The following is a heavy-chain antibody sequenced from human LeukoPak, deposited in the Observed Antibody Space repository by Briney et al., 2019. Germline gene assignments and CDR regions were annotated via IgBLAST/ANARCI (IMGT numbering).Heavy chain of an antibody. CDR2: IYHSGST. V-gene: IGHV4-38-2*01. CDR1: GYSISSGYY. J-gene: IGHJ5*02. D-gene: IGHD3-22*01. CDR3: ARRGYYYDSSGNNWFDP. Sequence: SETLSLTCAVSGYSISSGYYWGWIRQPPGKGLEWIGSIYHSGSTYYNPSLKSRVTISVDTSKNQCSLKLSSVTAADTAVYYCARRGYYYDSSGNNWFDPWGQGTLVTVSS.